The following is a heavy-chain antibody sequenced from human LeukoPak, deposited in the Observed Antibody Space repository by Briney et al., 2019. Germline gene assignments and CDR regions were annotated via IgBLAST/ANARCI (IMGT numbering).Heavy chain of an antibody. CDR3: ARDKGTSGWFDP. D-gene: IGHD3/OR15-3a*01. Sequence: PSETLSLTCTVSGGSISSYYWSWIRQPPGKGLEWIGYIYYSGSTNYNPSLKSRVTISVDTSKNQFSLKLSSVTAADTAAYYCARDKGTSGWFDPWGQGTLVTVSS. CDR1: GGSISSYY. CDR2: IYYSGST. J-gene: IGHJ5*02. V-gene: IGHV4-59*01.